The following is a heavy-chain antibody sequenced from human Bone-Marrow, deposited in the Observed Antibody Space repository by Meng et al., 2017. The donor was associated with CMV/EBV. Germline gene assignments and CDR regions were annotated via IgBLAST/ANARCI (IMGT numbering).Heavy chain of an antibody. V-gene: IGHV3-23*01. CDR3: AKDRGVGATDYYYYGMDV. CDR2: ISGSGGST. J-gene: IGHJ6*02. Sequence: GGSLRLSCAASGFTFSSYAMSWVRQAPGKGLEWVSAISGSGGSTYYADSVKGRFTISRDNSKNTLYLQMNSLRAEDTAVYYCAKDRGVGATDYYYYGMDVWGQGTTVPVSS. CDR1: GFTFSSYA. D-gene: IGHD1-26*01.